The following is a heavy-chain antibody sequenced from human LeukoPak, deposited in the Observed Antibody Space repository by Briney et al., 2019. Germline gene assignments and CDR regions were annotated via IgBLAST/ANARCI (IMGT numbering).Heavy chain of an antibody. J-gene: IGHJ4*02. CDR1: GSSFTSYW. D-gene: IGHD3-10*01. CDR2: IYPGDSDT. V-gene: IGHV5-51*01. Sequence: GEPLQISGKGSGSSFTSYWIGWVRHMTGKGLEWMGMIYPGDSDTRYSPSFQGQVTISVDKSISTAYLQWSSLTASDPAMYYCAASGSYYDKHFDYWGQGTLVTVSS. CDR3: AASGSYYDKHFDY.